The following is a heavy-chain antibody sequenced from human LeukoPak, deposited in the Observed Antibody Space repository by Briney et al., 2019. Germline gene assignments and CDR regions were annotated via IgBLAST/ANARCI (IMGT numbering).Heavy chain of an antibody. D-gene: IGHD3-22*01. J-gene: IGHJ4*02. CDR1: GYTFTAYY. CDR2: INPNSGGT. Sequence: ASVKASFKASGYTFTAYYIHWVRQAPGQGLEWMGWINPNSGGTNYAQKFQGRVTMTRDTSISTAYMELSRLRSDDTAVYFCARRCDTSSYYTYYFDYWGQGTLVTVSS. V-gene: IGHV1-2*02. CDR3: ARRCDTSSYYTYYFDY.